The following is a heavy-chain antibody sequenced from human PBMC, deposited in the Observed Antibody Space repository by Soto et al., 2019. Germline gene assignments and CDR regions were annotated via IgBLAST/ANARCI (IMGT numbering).Heavy chain of an antibody. J-gene: IGHJ4*02. CDR1: GFTFSNYG. CDR3: AGGPYHFDY. D-gene: IGHD1-26*01. Sequence: QVQLVESGGDVVQPGRSLRLSCAASGFTFSNYGMHWARQAPGKGLEWVAAILYVGSNKYYADSVKGRFTISRDNSKNTLYLQMDSLRAKETAVYYCAGGPYHFDYCGQGTLVSVSS. V-gene: IGHV3-33*01. CDR2: ILYVGSNK.